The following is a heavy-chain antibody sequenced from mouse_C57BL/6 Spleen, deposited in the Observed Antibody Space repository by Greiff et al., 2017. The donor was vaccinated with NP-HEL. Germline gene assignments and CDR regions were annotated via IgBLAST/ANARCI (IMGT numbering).Heavy chain of an antibody. CDR2: INPYNGGT. CDR1: GYTFTDYY. J-gene: IGHJ3*01. V-gene: IGHV1-19*01. D-gene: IGHD2-4*01. CDR3: ARSDYDSFAY. Sequence: VQLQQSGPVLVKPGASVKMSCKASGYTFTDYYMNWVKQSHGKSLEWIGVINPYNGGTSYNQKFKGKATLTVDKSSSTAYMELNSLTSDDSAVYYCARSDYDSFAYWGQGTLVTVSA.